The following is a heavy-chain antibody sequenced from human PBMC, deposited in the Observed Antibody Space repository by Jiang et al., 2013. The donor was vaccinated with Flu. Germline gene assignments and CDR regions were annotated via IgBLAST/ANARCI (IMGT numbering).Heavy chain of an antibody. V-gene: IGHV1-69*06. Sequence: SGAEVKKPGSSVKVSCKASGGTFSAYDISWVRQAPGQGLEWMGAISPLFNTPKYAQDFQGRVTITADRYTNTAYMEVTSLKSGDTAVYYCARAAAAAHWFDPWGQGTLVSVSS. D-gene: IGHD6-25*01. CDR1: GGTFSAYD. CDR3: ARAAAAAHWFDP. J-gene: IGHJ5*02. CDR2: ISPLFNTP.